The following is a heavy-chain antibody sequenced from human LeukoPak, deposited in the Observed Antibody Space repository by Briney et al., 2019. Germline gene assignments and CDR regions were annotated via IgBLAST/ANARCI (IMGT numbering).Heavy chain of an antibody. D-gene: IGHD5-12*01. CDR2: IYTSGGT. V-gene: IGHV4-61*02. CDR1: GGSISSGSYY. CDR3: ARRSALSGLRADDAFDI. Sequence: PSETLSLTCTVSGGSISSGSYYWSWIRQPAGKGLEWVGRIYTSGGTNYNPSLKSRVTISVDTSKNQFSLKLSSVTAADTAVYYCARRSALSGLRADDAFDIWGQGTMVTVSS. J-gene: IGHJ3*02.